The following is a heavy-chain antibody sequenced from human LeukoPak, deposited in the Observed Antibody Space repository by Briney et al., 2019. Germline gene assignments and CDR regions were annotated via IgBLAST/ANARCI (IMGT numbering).Heavy chain of an antibody. Sequence: GGSLRLSCAASGFTFSSYWMHWVRQAPGKGLVWVSRISSDGSSTRYVDSVKGRFTISRDNAKDTLYLQMDSLRAEDTAVYYCAEYLIAAAGFPYYFDYWGQGTLVTVSS. D-gene: IGHD6-13*01. CDR1: GFTFSSYW. V-gene: IGHV3-74*01. CDR3: AEYLIAAAGFPYYFDY. J-gene: IGHJ4*02. CDR2: ISSDGSST.